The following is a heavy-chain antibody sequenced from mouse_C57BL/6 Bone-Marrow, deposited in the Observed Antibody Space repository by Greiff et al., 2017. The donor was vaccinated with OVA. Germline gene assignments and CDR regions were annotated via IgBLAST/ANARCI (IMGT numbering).Heavy chain of an antibody. CDR2: IDPNSGGT. Sequence: QVQLQQSGAELVKPGASVKLSCKASGYTFTSYWMHWVKQRPGRGLEWIGRIDPNSGGTKYNEKFKSKATLTVDKPSSTAYMQLSSLTSEDSAVYYCARGIYYGNYEGDYYAMDYWGQGTSVTVSS. V-gene: IGHV1-72*01. CDR1: GYTFTSYW. J-gene: IGHJ4*01. D-gene: IGHD2-1*01. CDR3: ARGIYYGNYEGDYYAMDY.